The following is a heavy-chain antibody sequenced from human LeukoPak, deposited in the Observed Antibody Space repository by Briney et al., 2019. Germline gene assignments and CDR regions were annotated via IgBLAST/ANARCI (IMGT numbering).Heavy chain of an antibody. J-gene: IGHJ3*02. CDR1: GGSISSSSYY. CDR3: ARHKGRGSGTVLYDVAFDI. CDR2: IYYSGST. Sequence: PSETLSLTCTVSGGSISSSSYYWGWIRQPPGKGLEWIGSIYYSGSTYYNPSLKSRVTISVDTSKNQFSLKLSSVTAADTAVYYCARHKGRGSGTVLYDVAFDIWGQGTMVTVSS. D-gene: IGHD3-10*01. V-gene: IGHV4-39*01.